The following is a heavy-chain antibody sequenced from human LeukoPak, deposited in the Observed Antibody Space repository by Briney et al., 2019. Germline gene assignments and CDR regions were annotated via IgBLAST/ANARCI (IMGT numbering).Heavy chain of an antibody. D-gene: IGHD3-16*01. CDR1: GFTFANAY. CDR2: IKNKVAGGTA. J-gene: IGHJ4*02. V-gene: IGHV3-15*01. Sequence: GGSLRLSCAASGFTFANAYMSWVRQDPGKGLEWVGRIKNKVAGGTADYNAPVKGRFTISRDDSKNALYLQMNSLKTEDAVVYYWTSDWGVLADNWGQGTLVTVSS. CDR3: TSDWGVLADN.